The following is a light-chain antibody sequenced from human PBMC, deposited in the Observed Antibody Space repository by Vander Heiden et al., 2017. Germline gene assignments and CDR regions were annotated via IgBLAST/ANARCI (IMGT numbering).Light chain of an antibody. CDR1: QSALYSSNNKNF. J-gene: IGKJ2*01. Sequence: DIVMTQSPYSLAVSLGERATIRCKSSQSALYSSNNKNFLARYQQKPRQPPKLLIYWVSTRVSGVPARFSASASETDFTLTMRSLHAAAVAVYYCQQYSTTPRTFGQGTKLEIK. CDR3: QQYSTTPRT. V-gene: IGKV4-1*01. CDR2: WVS.